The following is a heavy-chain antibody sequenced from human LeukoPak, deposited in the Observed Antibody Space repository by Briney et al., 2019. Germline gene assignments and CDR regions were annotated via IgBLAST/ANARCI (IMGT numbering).Heavy chain of an antibody. CDR3: VRHCLKYYDYDFLDP. CDR2: MYYSGST. CDR1: GGSISSNYYY. Sequence: PSETLSLTCTVSGGSISSNYYYWGWIRQPPGKGLEWIGSMYYSGSTYYNPALKSRVTISVDTSKNQFSLKLNSGPAADTAVYYCVRHCLKYYDYDFLDPWGQGTLVTVSS. J-gene: IGHJ5*02. V-gene: IGHV4-39*01. D-gene: IGHD3-3*01.